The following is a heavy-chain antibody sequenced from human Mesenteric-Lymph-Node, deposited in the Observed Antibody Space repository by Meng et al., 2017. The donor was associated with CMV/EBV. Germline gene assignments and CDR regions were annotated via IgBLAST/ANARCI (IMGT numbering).Heavy chain of an antibody. D-gene: IGHD4-11*01. Sequence: GSLRLSCAVYGGSFSGYYWSWIRQPPGKGLEWIGEINHSGSTNYNPSLKSRVTISVDTSKNQFSLKLSSVTAADTAVYYCARDDYRVHYYGMDVWGQGTTVTVSS. CDR1: GGSFSGYY. CDR3: ARDDYRVHYYGMDV. J-gene: IGHJ6*02. CDR2: INHSGST. V-gene: IGHV4-34*01.